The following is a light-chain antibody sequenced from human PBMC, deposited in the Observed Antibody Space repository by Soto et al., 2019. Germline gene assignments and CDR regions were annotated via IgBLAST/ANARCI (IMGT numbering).Light chain of an antibody. CDR1: QSVGSY. V-gene: IGKV3-11*01. CDR2: GAS. Sequence: EIVLTQPPATLSLSPGERATLSCRASQSVGSYLAWYQQKRGQAPRLLIYGASNRAPGIPARFSGSGSGTDFTLTITRLEPEDSAVYFCQQYTGPPTTFGQGTRLEIK. J-gene: IGKJ5*01. CDR3: QQYTGPPTT.